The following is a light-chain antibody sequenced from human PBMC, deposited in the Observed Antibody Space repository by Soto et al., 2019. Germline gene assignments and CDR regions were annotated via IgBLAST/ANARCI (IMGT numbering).Light chain of an antibody. V-gene: IGKV3-15*01. CDR3: QQYYNWPRT. Sequence: EIVMTQSPATLSLSPFEISTLSCRASENIYTNLAWYQQKPGQAPRLLFYGASTRATGLPARFSGTGSGTEFTLTINSLQAEDSAVYYCQQYYNWPRTFGQGTRLEIK. CDR2: GAS. J-gene: IGKJ5*01. CDR1: ENIYTN.